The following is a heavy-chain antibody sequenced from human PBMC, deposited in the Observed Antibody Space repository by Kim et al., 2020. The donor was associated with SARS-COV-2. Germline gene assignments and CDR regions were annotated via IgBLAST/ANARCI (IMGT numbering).Heavy chain of an antibody. D-gene: IGHD6-13*01. J-gene: IGHJ4*02. Sequence: TNYNPSLKSRVTISVDTSKNQFSLKLSSVTAADTAVYYCARDQDEGIADCWGQGTLVTVSS. CDR2: T. V-gene: IGHV4-59*01. CDR3: ARDQDEGIADC.